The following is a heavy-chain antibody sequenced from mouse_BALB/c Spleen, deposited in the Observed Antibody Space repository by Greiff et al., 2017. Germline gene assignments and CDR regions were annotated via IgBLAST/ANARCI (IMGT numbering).Heavy chain of an antibody. CDR1: GYTFTDYN. V-gene: IGHV1-18*01. D-gene: IGHD1-1*01. CDR3: ARSGYYGSSAWFAY. J-gene: IGHJ3*01. CDR2: INPNNGGT. Sequence: EVQLQQSGPELVKPGASVKIPCKASGYTFTDYNMDWVKQSHGKSLEWIGDINPNNGGTIYNQKFKGKATLTVDKSSSTAYMELRSLTSEDTAVYYGARSGYYGSSAWFAYWGQGTLVTVSA.